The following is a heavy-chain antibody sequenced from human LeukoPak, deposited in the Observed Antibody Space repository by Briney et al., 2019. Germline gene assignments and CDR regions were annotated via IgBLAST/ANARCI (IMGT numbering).Heavy chain of an antibody. CDR3: ARQGSYADDY. CDR2: IYPGDSGT. CDR1: GYRFTTYW. Sequence: HGESLKISCKGSGYRFTTYWIGWVRQMPGKGLEWMGIIYPGDSGTRYSPSFQGQVTISVDKSISTAYLQWSSLKASDTAMYYCARQGSYADDYWGQGTLVTVSS. D-gene: IGHD1-26*01. V-gene: IGHV5-51*01. J-gene: IGHJ4*02.